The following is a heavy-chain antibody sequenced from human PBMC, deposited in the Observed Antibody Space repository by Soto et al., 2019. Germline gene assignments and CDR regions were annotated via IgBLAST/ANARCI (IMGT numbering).Heavy chain of an antibody. CDR2: IKEDGSDK. V-gene: IGHV3-7*01. CDR1: AFTFNTYW. D-gene: IGHD6-25*01. CDR3: ARFTRGSSGDY. Sequence: EVQLVESGGDLVQPGGSLRLSCVASAFTFNTYWMSWVRQAPGKGLEWVANIKEDGSDKYYVDSVKGRFTISRDNAKNLLYLQMNSLGAGDTAMYYCARFTRGSSGDYWGQGTLVTVSS. J-gene: IGHJ4*02.